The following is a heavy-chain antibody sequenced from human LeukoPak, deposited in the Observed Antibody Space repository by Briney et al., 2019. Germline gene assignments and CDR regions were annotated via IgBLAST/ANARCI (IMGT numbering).Heavy chain of an antibody. V-gene: IGHV1-69*04. D-gene: IGHD3-10*01. CDR1: GGTFSSYA. J-gene: IGHJ4*02. CDR2: IIPILGIA. CDR3: ATTLPERGSYDY. Sequence: ASVKVSCKASGGTFSSYAISWVRQAPGQGLEWMGRIIPILGIANYAQKFQGRVTITADKSTSTAYMELSSLRSEDTAVYYCATTLPERGSYDYWGQGTLVTVSS.